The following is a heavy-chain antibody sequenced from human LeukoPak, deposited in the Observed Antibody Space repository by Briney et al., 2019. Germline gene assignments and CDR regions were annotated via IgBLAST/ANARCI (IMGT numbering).Heavy chain of an antibody. J-gene: IGHJ4*02. V-gene: IGHV3-48*03. CDR1: GFTFSSYE. CDR2: ISSSGSTI. Sequence: PGGSLRLSCAASGFTFSSYEMNWVRQAPGKGLEWVSYISSSGSTIYYADSVKGRFTISRDNAKNSLYLQMNSLRAEDRAVYYCARDQYYDSMGDYWGQGTLVTVSS. D-gene: IGHD3-22*01. CDR3: ARDQYYDSMGDY.